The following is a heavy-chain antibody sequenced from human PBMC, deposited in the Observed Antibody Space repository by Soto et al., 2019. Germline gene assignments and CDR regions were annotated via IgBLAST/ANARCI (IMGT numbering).Heavy chain of an antibody. J-gene: IGHJ6*02. CDR1: GDSVSSNSAA. D-gene: IGHD2-21*02. V-gene: IGHV6-1*01. CDR3: TNQKGDSRTYNGMDV. Sequence: QVQLQQSGPGLVKPSQTLSLTCAISGDSVSSNSAAWNWIRQSPSRGLEWLGRAYYRSQWYYDSAVSVRSRITVIPDTYKNQFSLQLNSVTPEDAAVYYCTNQKGDSRTYNGMDVWGQGTTVTVSS. CDR2: AYYRSQWYY.